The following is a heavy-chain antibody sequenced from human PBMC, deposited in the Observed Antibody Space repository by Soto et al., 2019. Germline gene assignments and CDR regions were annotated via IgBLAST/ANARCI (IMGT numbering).Heavy chain of an antibody. J-gene: IGHJ4*02. D-gene: IGHD3-22*01. Sequence: SVKVSCKASGFTFTSSAVQWVRQARGQRLEWIGWIVVGSGITNYAQKFQERVTITRDMSTSTAYMELSSLRSEDTALFYGAADYDSSVYYLDYWGQGTLVTVSS. V-gene: IGHV1-58*01. CDR2: IVVGSGIT. CDR3: AADYDSSVYYLDY. CDR1: GFTFTSSA.